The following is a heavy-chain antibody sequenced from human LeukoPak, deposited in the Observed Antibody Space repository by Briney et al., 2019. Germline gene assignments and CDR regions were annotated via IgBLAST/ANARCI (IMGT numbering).Heavy chain of an antibody. Sequence: ASVKVSCKASGGTFSSYAISWVRQAPGQGLEWMGGIIPIFGTANYAQKFQGRVTITADESTSTAYMELSSLRSEDTAVYYCARAGGYCSSTSCSFDYWGQGTLVIVSS. J-gene: IGHJ4*02. D-gene: IGHD2-2*01. CDR1: GGTFSSYA. V-gene: IGHV1-69*13. CDR3: ARAGGYCSSTSCSFDY. CDR2: IIPIFGTA.